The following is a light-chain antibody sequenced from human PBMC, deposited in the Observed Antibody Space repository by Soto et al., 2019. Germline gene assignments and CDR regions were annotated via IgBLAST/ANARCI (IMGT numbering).Light chain of an antibody. V-gene: IGKV3-11*01. CDR3: QHRSNWPPWT. CDR2: HAS. Sequence: EIVLTQSPATLSLSPGERATLSCRASQSVSSYLAWYQQKPGQAPRLLIYHASDRATGLPARFSGSGSGTDFTLTISSLEPEDFALYYCQHRSNWPPWTFGQGTKVEI. CDR1: QSVSSY. J-gene: IGKJ1*01.